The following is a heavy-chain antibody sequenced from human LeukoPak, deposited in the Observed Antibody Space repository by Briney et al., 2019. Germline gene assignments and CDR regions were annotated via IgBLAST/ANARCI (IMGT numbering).Heavy chain of an antibody. Sequence: GGSLRLSCAASGFTFSSYSMNWVRQAPGRGLEWVSGITGSGGSTYYADSVKGRFTISRDNSKNTLYLQMNSLRAEDTAIYYCARDERLLSFLKWGQGTLVTVSS. CDR2: ITGSGGST. J-gene: IGHJ4*02. V-gene: IGHV3-23*01. CDR3: ARDERLLSFLK. D-gene: IGHD3-3*01. CDR1: GFTFSSYS.